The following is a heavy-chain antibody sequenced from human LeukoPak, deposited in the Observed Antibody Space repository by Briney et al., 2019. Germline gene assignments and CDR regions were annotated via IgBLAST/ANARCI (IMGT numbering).Heavy chain of an antibody. V-gene: IGHV3-43*01. D-gene: IGHD6-19*01. CDR3: TKEHSSGWPTIDC. Sequence: GGSLRLSCSASGFTFAEYSMHWVCQAPGKGLEWVSVINRNGGAIQYADSVKGRFIISRDNSKNSLYLQMNSLRTEDTALYYCTKEHSSGWPTIDCWGQGTLVTVSS. CDR1: GFTFAEYS. CDR2: INRNGGAI. J-gene: IGHJ4*02.